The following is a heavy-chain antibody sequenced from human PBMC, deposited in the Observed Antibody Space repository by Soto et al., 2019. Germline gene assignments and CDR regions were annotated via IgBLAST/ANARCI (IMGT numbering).Heavy chain of an antibody. D-gene: IGHD6-13*01. Sequence: GSLRLSCAASGFTVSIAWMNWVRQAPGKGLEWVGLIKSETDGGTTDYAAPVKGRFIISRDDSKRSVYLQMNSLKPEDTAVYYCATQRQLDHWGQGTLVTVSS. V-gene: IGHV3-15*07. CDR3: ATQRQLDH. CDR2: IKSETDGGTT. CDR1: GFTVSIAW. J-gene: IGHJ5*02.